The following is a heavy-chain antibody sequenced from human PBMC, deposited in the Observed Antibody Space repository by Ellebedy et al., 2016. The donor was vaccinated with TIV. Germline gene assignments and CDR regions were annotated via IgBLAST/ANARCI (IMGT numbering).Heavy chain of an antibody. CDR1: GYTFTSYG. V-gene: IGHV1-18*01. D-gene: IGHD1-26*01. J-gene: IGHJ4*02. CDR3: ARDPIVGATRCFDY. Sequence: AASVKVSCKASGYTFTSYGISWVRQAPGQGLEWMGWISAYNGNTNYAQKLQGRVTMTTDTSTSTAYMELRSLRSDYTAVYYCARDPIVGATRCFDYWGQGTLVTVSS. CDR2: ISAYNGNT.